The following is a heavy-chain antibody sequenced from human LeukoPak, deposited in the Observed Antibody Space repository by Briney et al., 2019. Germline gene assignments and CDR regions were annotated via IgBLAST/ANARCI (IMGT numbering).Heavy chain of an antibody. J-gene: IGHJ6*02. V-gene: IGHV4-59*01. CDR2: IYYSGST. Sequence: PSETLSLTCTVSGGSISSYYWSWIRQPPGKGLEWIGYIYYSGSTNYNPSLKSRVTISVDTSKNQFSLKLSSVTAEDTAVYYCARQISSWPYYYYGMDVWGQGTTVTVSS. CDR1: GGSISSYY. D-gene: IGHD6-13*01. CDR3: ARQISSWPYYYYGMDV.